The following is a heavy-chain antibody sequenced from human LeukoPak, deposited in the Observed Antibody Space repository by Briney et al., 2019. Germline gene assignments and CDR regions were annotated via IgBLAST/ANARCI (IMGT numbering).Heavy chain of an antibody. CDR3: ARDKRHSYGRYFDP. J-gene: IGHJ4*02. CDR2: MQSTGNS. Sequence: SETLSLTCGVSGDSISTYHWNWIRKPPGKGLEWIGYMQSTGNSKYNPSLKNRVNIFIDMSKNQFVLNLRSVTAADTAVYYCARDKRHSYGRYFDPWGQGMLVTVSS. CDR1: GDSISTYH. D-gene: IGHD5-18*01. V-gene: IGHV4-59*01.